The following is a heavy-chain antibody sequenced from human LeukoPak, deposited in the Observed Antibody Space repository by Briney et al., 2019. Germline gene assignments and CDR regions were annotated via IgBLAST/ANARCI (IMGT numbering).Heavy chain of an antibody. D-gene: IGHD6-13*01. CDR1: GGSINYYY. V-gene: IGHV4-59*01. CDR2: IYYSGST. CDR3: ARGKAAAASTLPFDP. Sequence: SETLSLTCTVSGGSINYYYWNWIRQPPGKGREWIGHIYYSGSTNYNSSLKSRVTISLHPSTNHFSLKLTSLTAADTAVYYCARGKAAAASTLPFDPWGQGTLVTVSS. J-gene: IGHJ5*02.